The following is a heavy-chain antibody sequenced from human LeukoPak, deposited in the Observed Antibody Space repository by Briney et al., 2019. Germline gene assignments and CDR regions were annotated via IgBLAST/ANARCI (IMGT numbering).Heavy chain of an antibody. CDR1: GFTFGLYA. J-gene: IGHJ6*03. CDR2: ISHSVSTI. Sequence: PGGSLRLSCAASGFTFGLYAMNWVRQAPGKGQERVSYISHSVSTIYYANSVKGRFTISRDNAKNSLYLQMNSLRAEDTAVYYCARVMEYYYYYMDVWGKGTTVTVSS. V-gene: IGHV3-48*03. CDR3: ARVMEYYYYYMDV. D-gene: IGHD3-10*01.